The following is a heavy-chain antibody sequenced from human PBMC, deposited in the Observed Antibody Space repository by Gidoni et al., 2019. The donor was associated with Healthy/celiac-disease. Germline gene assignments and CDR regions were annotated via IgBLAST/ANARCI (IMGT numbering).Heavy chain of an antibody. J-gene: IGHJ4*02. CDR2: ISSSSSTI. CDR1: GFTLRSYS. D-gene: IGHD2-21*01. Sequence: EVQLVESGGGLVQPGGSLRLSCAASGFTLRSYSMNWVRQAPGKGLGWVSYISSSSSTIYYADSVKGRFTISRDNAKNSLYLQMNSLRAEDTAVYYCARGGAYCGGDCYSIWGQGTLVTVSS. CDR3: ARGGAYCGGDCYSI. V-gene: IGHV3-48*04.